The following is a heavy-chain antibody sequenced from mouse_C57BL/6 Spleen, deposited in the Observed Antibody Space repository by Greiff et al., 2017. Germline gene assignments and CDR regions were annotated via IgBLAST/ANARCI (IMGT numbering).Heavy chain of an antibody. CDR1: GYAFSRYR. J-gene: IGHJ2*01. D-gene: IGHD2-1*01. V-gene: IGHV1-80*01. CDR3: AREDGNLDY. CDR2: IYPGDGGT. Sequence: QVQLQQSGAELVKPGASVKISCKASGYAFSRYRLNWVQQRPGKGLEWLGQIYPGDGGTNSYAKLKRRATLTADKSSCTSYLQLSSLTSEDSAVYFCAREDGNLDYWGQGTTLTVSS.